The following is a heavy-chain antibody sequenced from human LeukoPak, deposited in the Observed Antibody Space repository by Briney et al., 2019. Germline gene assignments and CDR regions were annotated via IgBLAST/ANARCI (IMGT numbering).Heavy chain of an antibody. CDR2: INIGGTNT. V-gene: IGHV3-11*01. J-gene: IGHJ5*02. CDR1: GFTFNDYY. Sequence: PGGSLRLSCAASGFTFNDYYMSWIRQAPGKGLEWLSYINIGGTNTHYADSVKGRFTISRDNAKKSLYLEMNNLRAENTAVYYCATDGAGFDTWGQGVLVTVSS. CDR3: ATDGAGFDT.